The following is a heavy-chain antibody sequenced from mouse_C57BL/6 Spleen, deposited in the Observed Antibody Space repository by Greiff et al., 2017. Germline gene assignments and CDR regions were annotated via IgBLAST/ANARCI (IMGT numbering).Heavy chain of an antibody. J-gene: IGHJ1*03. D-gene: IGHD2-4*01. Sequence: VQLQQSGAELARPGASVKLSCKASGYTFTSYGISWVKQRTGQGLEWIGEIYPRSGNTYYNEKFKGKATLTADKSSSTAYMELRSLTSADSAVYFCARDPYYEPRSYWYFDVWGTGTTVTVSS. CDR3: ARDPYYEPRSYWYFDV. CDR2: IYPRSGNT. CDR1: GYTFTSYG. V-gene: IGHV1-81*01.